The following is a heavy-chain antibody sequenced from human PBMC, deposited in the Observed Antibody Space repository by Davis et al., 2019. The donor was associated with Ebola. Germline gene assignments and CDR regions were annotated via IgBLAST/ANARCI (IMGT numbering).Heavy chain of an antibody. CDR2: ISYDGSNK. CDR1: GFTFSSYS. D-gene: IGHD1-26*01. CDR3: AKLESYGY. J-gene: IGHJ4*02. Sequence: GESLKISCAASGFTFSSYSMNWVRQAPGKGLEWVAVISYDGSNKYYADSVKGRFTISRDNSKNTLYLQMNSLRAEDTAVYYCAKLESYGYWGQGTLVSVSS. V-gene: IGHV3-30*18.